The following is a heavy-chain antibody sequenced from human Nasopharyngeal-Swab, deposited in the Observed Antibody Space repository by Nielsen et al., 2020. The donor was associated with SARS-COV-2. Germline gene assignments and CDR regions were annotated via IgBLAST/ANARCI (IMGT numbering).Heavy chain of an antibody. V-gene: IGHV1-3*01. CDR1: GYLLINQA. CDR3: VRDDGTSWLLDK. D-gene: IGHD2-15*01. J-gene: IGHJ4*02. Sequence: ASVKVSCKASGYLLINQALHWVRQAPGQSLEWMGWITAVDGKTEYSQKFHDRLTLSTDSSVNTAYMDLSSLRFEDTAVYFCVRDDGTSWLLDKWGPGTLVTVSA. CDR2: ITAVDGKT.